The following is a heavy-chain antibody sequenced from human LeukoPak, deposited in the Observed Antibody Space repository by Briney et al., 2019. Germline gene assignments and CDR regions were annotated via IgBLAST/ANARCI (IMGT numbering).Heavy chain of an antibody. Sequence: WASVKVSCTASGYTFTGYYMHWVRQAPGQGLEWMGWINPNSGGTNYAQKFQGRVTMTRDTSISTAYMELSRLRSDDTAVYYCARVFYYDSSGYYGYYYYGMDVWGQGTTVTVSS. CDR3: ARVFYYDSSGYYGYYYYGMDV. CDR2: INPNSGGT. D-gene: IGHD3-22*01. V-gene: IGHV1-2*02. J-gene: IGHJ6*02. CDR1: GYTFTGYY.